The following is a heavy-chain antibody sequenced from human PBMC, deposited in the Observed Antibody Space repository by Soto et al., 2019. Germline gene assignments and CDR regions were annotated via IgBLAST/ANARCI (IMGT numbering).Heavy chain of an antibody. CDR2: TYYRSKWYN. CDR3: ARGVPMIVVGNKVEVDALDN. J-gene: IGHJ3*02. V-gene: IGHV6-1*01. Sequence: LQTLSRLCSLSAYSDFSTSAGWHWIRQAPTRGLHGLGRTYYRSKWYNDYAVSLKSRITLDPDTSKNQFSLQLNSVTPDDTAVYYCARGVPMIVVGNKVEVDALDNWGQGTMVTV. D-gene: IGHD3-22*01. CDR1: AYSDFSTSAG.